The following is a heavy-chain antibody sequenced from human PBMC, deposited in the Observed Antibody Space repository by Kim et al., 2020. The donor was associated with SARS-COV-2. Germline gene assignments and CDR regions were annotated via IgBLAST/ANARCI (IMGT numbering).Heavy chain of an antibody. Sequence: GTADSAKGRITISRDNAKNSLYLKMNSLRAEDTALYYCAIPADGDSAYFDYWGQGTLVTVSS. D-gene: IGHD3-10*01. J-gene: IGHJ4*02. CDR3: AIPADGDSAYFDY. V-gene: IGHV3-9*01.